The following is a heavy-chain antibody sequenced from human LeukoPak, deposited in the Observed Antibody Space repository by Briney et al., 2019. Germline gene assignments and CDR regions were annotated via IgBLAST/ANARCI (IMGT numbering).Heavy chain of an antibody. CDR2: IYCSGST. CDR1: GGSISSYY. J-gene: IGHJ6*02. D-gene: IGHD3-3*01. Sequence: SETLSLTCTVSGGSISSYYWSWIRQPPGKGLEWIGYIYCSGSTNYNPSLKSRVTISVDTSKNQFSLKLSSVTAADTAVYYCARLYDFWSGYQSGGMDVWGQGTTVTVSS. CDR3: ARLYDFWSGYQSGGMDV. V-gene: IGHV4-59*08.